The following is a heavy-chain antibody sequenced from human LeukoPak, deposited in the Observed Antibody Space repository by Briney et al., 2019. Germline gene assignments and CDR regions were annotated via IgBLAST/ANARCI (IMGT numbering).Heavy chain of an antibody. CDR2: MNPNSGNT. CDR1: GYTFTSYD. V-gene: IGHV1-8*03. Sequence: AASVKVSCKASGYTFTSYDINWVRQATGRGLEWMGWMNPNSGNTGYAQKFQGRVTITRNTSISTAYMELSSLRSEDTAVYYCARGKAGSGAFDIWGQGTMVTVSS. CDR3: ARGKAGSGAFDI. D-gene: IGHD7-27*01. J-gene: IGHJ3*02.